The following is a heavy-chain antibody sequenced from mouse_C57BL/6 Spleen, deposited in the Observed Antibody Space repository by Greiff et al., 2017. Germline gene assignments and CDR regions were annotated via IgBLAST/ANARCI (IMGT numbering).Heavy chain of an antibody. V-gene: IGHV3-6*01. D-gene: IGHD2-14*01. CDR3: ARDGGYDVDY. Sequence: EVQLEESGPGLVKPSQSLYLSCSVSGYSITSGYFRNWIRQFPGNILEWMGYISYDGSTNYNHSLKNRISITRDTSKNQFFLMLNSVSTEDTATYCCARDGGYDVDYWGQGPTLTVSS. CDR2: ISYDGST. CDR1: GYSITSGYF. J-gene: IGHJ2*01.